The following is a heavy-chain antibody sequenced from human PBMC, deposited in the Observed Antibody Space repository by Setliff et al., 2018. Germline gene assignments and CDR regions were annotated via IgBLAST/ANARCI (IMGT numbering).Heavy chain of an antibody. Sequence: GSLRLSCAASGFTFSDYYMSWIRQAPGKGLEWVSYISSSGSTIYYADSVKGRFTISRDNAKNSLYLQMNGLRAEDTAVYYCAKVAAGDAFDIWGQGTMVTVSS. D-gene: IGHD2-15*01. V-gene: IGHV3-11*01. J-gene: IGHJ3*02. CDR2: ISSSGSTI. CDR3: AKVAAGDAFDI. CDR1: GFTFSDYY.